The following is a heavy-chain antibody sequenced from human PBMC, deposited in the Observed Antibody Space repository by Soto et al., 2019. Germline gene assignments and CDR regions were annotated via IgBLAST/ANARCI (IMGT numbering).Heavy chain of an antibody. V-gene: IGHV3-9*01. CDR2: ISWNSGSI. J-gene: IGHJ3*02. CDR3: AKDKARGYDILTAPDAFDI. CDR1: GFTFDDYA. Sequence: GGSLRLSCAASGFTFDDYAMHWVRQAPGKGLEWVSGISWNSGSIGYADSVKGRFTISRDNAKNSLYLQMNSLRAEDTALYYCAKDKARGYDILTAPDAFDIWGQGTMVTVSS. D-gene: IGHD3-9*01.